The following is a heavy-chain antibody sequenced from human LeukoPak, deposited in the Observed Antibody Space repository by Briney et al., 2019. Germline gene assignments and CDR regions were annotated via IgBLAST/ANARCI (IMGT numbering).Heavy chain of an antibody. CDR3: ARDEGRYCSSTSCYTPFDY. D-gene: IGHD2-2*02. V-gene: IGHV1-69*13. CDR2: IIPIFGTA. J-gene: IGHJ4*02. CDR1: GGTFSSYA. Sequence: ASVKVSCKASGGTFSSYAISWVRQAPGQGLEWMGGIIPIFGTANYAQKFQGRVTITADESTSTAYMELSSLRSEDTAVYYCARDEGRYCSSTSCYTPFDYWGQGTLVTVSS.